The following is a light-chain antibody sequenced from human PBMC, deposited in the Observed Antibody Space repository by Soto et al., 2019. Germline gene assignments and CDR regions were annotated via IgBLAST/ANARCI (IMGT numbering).Light chain of an antibody. Sequence: QSVLTHTASVSGSPGQSITISCTGTSSDVGGYNYVSWYQQHPGKAPKLMIYEVSNRPSGVSNRFSGSKSGNTASLTISGLQAEDEADYYCSSYTSSSTRVFGTGTKLTVL. CDR3: SSYTSSSTRV. CDR2: EVS. V-gene: IGLV2-14*01. J-gene: IGLJ1*01. CDR1: SSDVGGYNY.